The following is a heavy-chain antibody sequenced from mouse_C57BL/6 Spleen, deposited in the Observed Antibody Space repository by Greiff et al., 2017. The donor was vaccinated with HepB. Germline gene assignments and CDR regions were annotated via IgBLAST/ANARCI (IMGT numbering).Heavy chain of an antibody. CDR3: ARSHWDEAGFGY. J-gene: IGHJ3*01. CDR1: GYTFTDYY. Sequence: QVQLQQSGAELVRPGASVKLSCKASGYTFTDYYINWVKQRPGQGLEWIASIYPGSGNTYYNEKFKGKATLTAEKSASTAYMQLSSLTSEDSAVYFCARSHWDEAGFGYWGHGTLVTVAA. CDR2: IYPGSGNT. D-gene: IGHD4-1*01. V-gene: IGHV1-76*01.